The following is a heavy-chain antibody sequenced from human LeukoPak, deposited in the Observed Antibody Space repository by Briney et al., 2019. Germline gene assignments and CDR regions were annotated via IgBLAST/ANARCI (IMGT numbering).Heavy chain of an antibody. CDR3: ALPGYSSSHPFDY. CDR1: GGSISSSSYY. Sequence: SETLSLTCTVSGGSISSSSYYLGWIRQPPGKGLEWIGSIYYSGSTYYNPSLKSRVTISVDTSKNQFSLKLSSVTAADTAVYYCALPGYSSSHPFDYWGQGTLVTVSS. J-gene: IGHJ4*02. CDR2: IYYSGST. D-gene: IGHD6-13*01. V-gene: IGHV4-39*01.